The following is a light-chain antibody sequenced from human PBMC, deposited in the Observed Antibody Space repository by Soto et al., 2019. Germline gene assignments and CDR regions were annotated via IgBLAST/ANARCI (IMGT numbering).Light chain of an antibody. CDR1: NSKIGSNY. J-gene: IGLJ2*01. V-gene: IGLV1-47*02. CDR2: ANN. CDR3: AAWDDSLRGPV. Sequence: QLVLTQPPSASGTPGQRVTISCSGSNSKIGSNYIYWFQQLPGTAPKLLIYANNQRPSGVPDRFSGSKSGASASLAISGLRSEDEADYHCAAWDDSLRGPVFGGGTKLTVL.